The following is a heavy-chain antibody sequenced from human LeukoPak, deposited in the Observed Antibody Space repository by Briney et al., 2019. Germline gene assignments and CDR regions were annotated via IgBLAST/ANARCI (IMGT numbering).Heavy chain of an antibody. CDR1: GFTFSDYY. CDR2: ITRGSTI. D-gene: IGHD2-2*01. CDR3: ARDGSKYCSSSSCYSGHYYYGMDV. J-gene: IGHJ6*02. Sequence: AGGSLRLSCAASGFTFSDYYMSWIRQAPGGGVGWVSYITRGSTIYYADSVKGRFTISRDNAKSSLYLQMNSLRAEDTAVYYCARDGSKYCSSSSCYSGHYYYGMDVWGQGTTVTVSS. V-gene: IGHV3-11*01.